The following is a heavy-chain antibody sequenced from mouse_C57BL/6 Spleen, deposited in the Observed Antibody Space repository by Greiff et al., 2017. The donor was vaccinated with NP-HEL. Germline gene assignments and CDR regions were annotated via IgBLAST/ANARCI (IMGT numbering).Heavy chain of an antibody. V-gene: IGHV1-55*01. CDR2: IYPGSGST. Sequence: QVQLQQPGAELVKPGASVKMSCKASGYTFTSYWITWVKQRPGQGLEWIGDIYPGSGSTNYNEKFKSKATLTVDTSSSTAYMQLSSLTSEDSAVYYCARGGTTVVARVPFAYWGQGTLVTVSA. D-gene: IGHD1-1*01. CDR1: GYTFTSYW. CDR3: ARGGTTVVARVPFAY. J-gene: IGHJ3*01.